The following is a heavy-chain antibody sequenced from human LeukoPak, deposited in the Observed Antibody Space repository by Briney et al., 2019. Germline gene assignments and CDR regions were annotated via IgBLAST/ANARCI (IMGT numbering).Heavy chain of an antibody. CDR1: GFTFSDYY. CDR3: ARDGFMTTVTPGSFDY. V-gene: IGHV3-11*06. CDR2: ISSSSSYT. D-gene: IGHD4-17*01. J-gene: IGHJ4*02. Sequence: GGSLRLSCAASGFTFSDYYMSWIRQAPGKGLEWVSYISSSSSYTNYADSMKGRFTISRDNAKNSLYLQMNSLRAEDTAVYYCARDGFMTTVTPGSFDYWGQGTLVTVSS.